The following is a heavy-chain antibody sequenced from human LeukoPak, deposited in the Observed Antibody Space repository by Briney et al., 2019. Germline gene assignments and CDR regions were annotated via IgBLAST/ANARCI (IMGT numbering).Heavy chain of an antibody. V-gene: IGHV3-21*01. CDR3: ARRGIVVVPAAMRRNWFDP. D-gene: IGHD2-2*01. CDR2: ISSSSSYI. Sequence: PGGSLRLSCAASGFTFSSYSMNWVRQAPGKGLEWVSSISSSSSYIYYADSVKGRFTISRDNAKNSLYLQMNSLRAEDTAVYYCARRGIVVVPAAMRRNWFDPWGQGTLVTVSS. J-gene: IGHJ5*02. CDR1: GFTFSSYS.